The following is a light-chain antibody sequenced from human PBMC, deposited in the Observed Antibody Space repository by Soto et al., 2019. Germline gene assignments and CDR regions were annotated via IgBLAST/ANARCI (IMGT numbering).Light chain of an antibody. CDR2: GAS. V-gene: IGKV3-20*01. J-gene: IGKJ1*01. Sequence: EIVLTQCPCTLSFSAWERSALSFRASQSVSSSYLAWYQQKPGQAPRLLIYGASSRATGIPDRFSGSGSGTDFTLTISRLEPEDFAVYYCHQYVSWTFGQGTKVDIK. CDR1: QSVSSSY. CDR3: HQYVSWT.